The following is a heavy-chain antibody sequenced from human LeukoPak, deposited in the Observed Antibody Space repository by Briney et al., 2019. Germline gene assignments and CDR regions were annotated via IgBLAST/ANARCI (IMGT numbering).Heavy chain of an antibody. CDR1: GSTFNNAW. V-gene: IGHV3-15*01. CDR3: TSHAAFDP. CDR2: IKSKNVGGTT. Sequence: GGSLRLSCAASGSTFNNAWMNWVRQAPGKGLEWVGRIKSKNVGGTTDYAAPVKGRFTISRDDSKNTVYLQMNSLKIEDTAVYYCTSHAAFDPWGQGTLVTVSS. J-gene: IGHJ5*02.